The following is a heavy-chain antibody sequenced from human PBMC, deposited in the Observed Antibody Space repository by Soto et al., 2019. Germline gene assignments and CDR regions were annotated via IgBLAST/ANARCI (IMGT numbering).Heavy chain of an antibody. CDR3: ASWKLALDY. V-gene: IGHV4-34*01. D-gene: IGHD1-1*01. J-gene: IGHJ4*02. CDR1: GGSFSGYY. CDR2: INHSGST. Sequence: SETLSLTCAVYGGSFSGYYWSWIRQPPGKGLEWIGEINHSGSTNYNPSLKSRVTISVDTSKNQFSLKLSSVTAADTAVYYCASWKLALDYWGQGTLVTVSS.